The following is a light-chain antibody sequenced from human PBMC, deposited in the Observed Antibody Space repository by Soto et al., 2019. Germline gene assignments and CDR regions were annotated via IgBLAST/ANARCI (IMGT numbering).Light chain of an antibody. CDR3: QHFDDSLI. CDR1: QSVHSST. CDR2: GAS. J-gene: IGKJ4*01. V-gene: IGKV3-20*01. Sequence: EVVLTQSPGTLSLSPGERATLSCRASQSVHSSTLAWYQQKPGQAPRLLISGASKRATGTPDSFSGSGSGTDFTLTISRLEPEDFAVYYCQHFDDSLIFGGGTKVEIK.